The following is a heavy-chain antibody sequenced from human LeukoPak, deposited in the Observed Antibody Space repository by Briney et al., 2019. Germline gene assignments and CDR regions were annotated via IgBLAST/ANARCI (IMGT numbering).Heavy chain of an antibody. CDR1: GYTFTGYY. CDR2: INPNSGGT. V-gene: IGHV1-2*02. J-gene: IGHJ4*02. D-gene: IGHD6-13*01. CDR3: ARARRLIAAAWYYFDY. Sequence: ASVKVSCKASGYTFTGYYMHWVRQAPGQGLEWMEWINPNSGGTNYAQKFQGRVTMTRDTSISTAYMELSRLRSDDTAVYYCARARRLIAAAWYYFDYWGQGTLVTVSS.